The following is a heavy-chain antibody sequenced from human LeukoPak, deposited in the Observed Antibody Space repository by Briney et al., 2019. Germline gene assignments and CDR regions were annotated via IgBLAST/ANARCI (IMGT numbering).Heavy chain of an antibody. CDR2: IYSGGST. V-gene: IGHV3-66*01. J-gene: IGHJ6*03. CDR3: ARVVRYAGPYYYYYMDV. CDR1: GFTVSSNY. Sequence: PGGSLRLSCAASGFTVSSNYMSWVRQAPGKGLEWVSAIYSGGSTYYADSVKGRFTISRDNSKNTLYLQMNSLRAEDTAVYYCARVVRYAGPYYYYYMDVWGKGTTVTISS. D-gene: IGHD3-16*01.